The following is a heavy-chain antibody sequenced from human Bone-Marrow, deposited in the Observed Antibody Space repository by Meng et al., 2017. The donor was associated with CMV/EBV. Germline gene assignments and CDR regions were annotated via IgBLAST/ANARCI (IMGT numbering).Heavy chain of an antibody. Sequence: GESLKISCAASGFTFSDYYMSWVRQAPGKGLEWVANIKQDGSEKYYVDSVKGRFTISRDNAKNSLYLQMNSLRAEDTAVYYCARVGVTIFGVVIPFDYWGQGTLVTVSS. V-gene: IGHV3-7*01. CDR2: IKQDGSEK. CDR3: ARVGVTIFGVVIPFDY. D-gene: IGHD3-3*01. J-gene: IGHJ4*02. CDR1: GFTFSDYY.